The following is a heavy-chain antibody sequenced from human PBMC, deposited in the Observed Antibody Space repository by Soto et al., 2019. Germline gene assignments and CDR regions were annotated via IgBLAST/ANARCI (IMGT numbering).Heavy chain of an antibody. J-gene: IGHJ4*02. Sequence: SEKRSGEGRGWRYTSYWMGWFHQKTGKGLEWMGIIYPGDSDTRYSPSFQGQVTISADKSISTAYLQWSSLKASDTAMYYCVILGFGLHYSSGWSLDYWGQGTLVPVSS. CDR2: IYPGDSDT. CDR3: VILGFGLHYSSGWSLDY. CDR1: GWRYTSYW. D-gene: IGHD6-19*01. V-gene: IGHV5-51*07.